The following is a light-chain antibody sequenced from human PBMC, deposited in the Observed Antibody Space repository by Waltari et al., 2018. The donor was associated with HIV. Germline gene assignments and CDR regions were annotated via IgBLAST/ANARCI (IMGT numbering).Light chain of an antibody. V-gene: IGKV2-30*01. CDR3: MQGTQWPCT. J-gene: IGKJ2*02. Sequence: VMTQSPLSLPVTLGQPASMSCWSSRRLMSSDGNIYLNWFQQRPGQSPRRLIYKISNRDSGVPDRFSGSWSATNFTLRISRVEAEDVGVYYCMQGTQWPCTFGQGTKLEIK. CDR2: KIS. CDR1: RRLMSSDGNIY.